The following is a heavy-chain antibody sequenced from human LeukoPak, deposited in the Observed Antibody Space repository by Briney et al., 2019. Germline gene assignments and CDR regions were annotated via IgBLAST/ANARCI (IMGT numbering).Heavy chain of an antibody. CDR1: GYTFTTYY. CDR3: ARNVASGLDY. CDR2: INPSGGST. V-gene: IGHV1-46*03. J-gene: IGHJ4*02. D-gene: IGHD3-10*01. Sequence: PGASVKVFCKASGYTFTTYYIHWVRQAPGQGLEWMGFINPSGGSTSYAQKFQGRVTMTRDTSTSTVYMELSSLRSEDTAVYYCARNVASGLDYWGQGTLVIVPS.